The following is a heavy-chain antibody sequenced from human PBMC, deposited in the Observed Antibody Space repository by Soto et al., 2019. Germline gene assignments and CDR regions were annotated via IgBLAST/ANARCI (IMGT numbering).Heavy chain of an antibody. CDR3: APYYNYGKT. D-gene: IGHD1-26*01. Sequence: EVQLVESGAVVKKPGESLKISCQTSGYNFARSSIGWVRQMPGKGLEWMGIIYPASSEITYSPSFQGQVTISADMSISTAYRQWSSLKASDTAIDYCAPYYNYGKTWGQGTLVTVSS. CDR1: GYNFARSS. J-gene: IGHJ4*02. CDR2: IYPASSEI. V-gene: IGHV5-51*01.